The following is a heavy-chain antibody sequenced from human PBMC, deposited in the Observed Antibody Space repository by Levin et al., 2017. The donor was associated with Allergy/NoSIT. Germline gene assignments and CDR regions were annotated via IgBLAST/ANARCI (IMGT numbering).Heavy chain of an antibody. J-gene: IGHJ3*02. V-gene: IGHV4-59*01. Sequence: SQTLSLTCAVSGGSISSYYWNWIRPPPGKGLEWIGYIYYSGSTDYNPSLKSLVTISVDTSKDQFSLNLSSVTAADTAVYYCARSVAQLTFDIWGQGTMVTVSS. CDR3: ARSVAQLTFDI. CDR2: IYYSGST. D-gene: IGHD1-1*01. CDR1: GGSISSYY.